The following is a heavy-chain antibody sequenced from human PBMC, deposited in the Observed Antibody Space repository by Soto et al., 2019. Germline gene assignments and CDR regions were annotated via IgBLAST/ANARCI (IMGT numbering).Heavy chain of an antibody. CDR3: EGYSSRMNDAFDI. J-gene: IGHJ3*02. Sequence: SETLSLTCTVSGGSISSGGYYWSWIRQHPGKGLEWIGYVYYSGSTYYNPSLKSRVTISVDTSKNQFSLKLSSVTAADTAVYYCEGYSSRMNDAFDIWAQGIMVTVSS. D-gene: IGHD6-13*01. CDR2: VYYSGST. V-gene: IGHV4-31*03. CDR1: GGSISSGGYY.